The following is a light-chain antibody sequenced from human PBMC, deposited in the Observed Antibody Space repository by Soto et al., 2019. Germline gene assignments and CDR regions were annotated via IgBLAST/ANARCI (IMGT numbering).Light chain of an antibody. Sequence: DIVMTQSPDSLAVSLGGSATINCKSSQNVLYSSNNKNYLAWYQQKPGQPPKALIYWASTRESGVPDRFSGSGSGTDFTFTISSLQPEDIATYYCQQYDNLPRTFGQGTKVDIK. CDR2: WAS. CDR1: QNVLYSSNNKNY. J-gene: IGKJ1*01. V-gene: IGKV4-1*01. CDR3: QQYDNLPRT.